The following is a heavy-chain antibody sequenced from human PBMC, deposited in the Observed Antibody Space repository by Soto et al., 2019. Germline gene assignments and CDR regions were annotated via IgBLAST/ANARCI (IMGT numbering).Heavy chain of an antibody. J-gene: IGHJ4*02. V-gene: IGHV1-2*02. CDR2: INPKTGDT. CDR3: VTGDHLVR. CDR1: GYTFTGYY. Sequence: QMQLVQSGAEARKPGASVKVSCKTSGYTFTGYYLNWVRQAPGRGLEWVGWINPKTGDTNNAQKFQGRVTMTTDTSISTGYMELSGLKSDDTAVYYFVTGDHLVRWGQGTRVTGSS. D-gene: IGHD6-6*01.